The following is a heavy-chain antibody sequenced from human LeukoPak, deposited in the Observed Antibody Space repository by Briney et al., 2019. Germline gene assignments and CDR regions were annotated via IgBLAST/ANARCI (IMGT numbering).Heavy chain of an antibody. D-gene: IGHD3-9*01. Sequence: GGSLRLSCAASGFTFSSYSMNWVRQAPGKGLEWVSSISSSSSYIYYADSVKGRFTISRDNAKNSLYLQMNSLRAKDTAVYYCARATIFGWFGPWGQGTLVTVSS. CDR2: ISSSSSYI. CDR3: ARATIFGWFGP. V-gene: IGHV3-21*01. J-gene: IGHJ5*02. CDR1: GFTFSSYS.